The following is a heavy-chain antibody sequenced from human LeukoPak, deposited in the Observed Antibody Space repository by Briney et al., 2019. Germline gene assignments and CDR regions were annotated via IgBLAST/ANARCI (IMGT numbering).Heavy chain of an antibody. J-gene: IGHJ4*02. V-gene: IGHV3-21*01. CDR2: ISSSGSYI. CDR1: RFTFSSYS. D-gene: IGHD6-19*01. CDR3: ATLISGWSLY. Sequence: GGSLRLSCAASRFTFSSYSMNWVRQAPGKGLEWVSSISSSGSYIYYADSVKGRFTISRDNAKNTLYLQMNSLRAEDTAVYYCATLISGWSLYWGQGTLVTVSS.